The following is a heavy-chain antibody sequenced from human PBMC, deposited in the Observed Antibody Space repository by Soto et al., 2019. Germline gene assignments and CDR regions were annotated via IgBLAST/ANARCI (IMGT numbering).Heavy chain of an antibody. Sequence: GGSLRLSCAASGFTFSSYAMSWVRQAPGKGLEWVSAISGSGGSTYYADSVKGRFTISRDNSKNTLYLQMNSLRAEDTAVYYCAKASVEVAGRRGNFDYWGQGTLVTVSS. J-gene: IGHJ4*02. CDR3: AKASVEVAGRRGNFDY. CDR1: GFTFSSYA. D-gene: IGHD6-19*01. CDR2: ISGSGGST. V-gene: IGHV3-23*01.